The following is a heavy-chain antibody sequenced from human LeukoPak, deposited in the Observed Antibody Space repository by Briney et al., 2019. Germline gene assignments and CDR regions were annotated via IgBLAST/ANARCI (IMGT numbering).Heavy chain of an antibody. CDR3: ARGGCSGTSCYEIDY. CDR2: MSSSGTYT. J-gene: IGHJ4*02. V-gene: IGHV3-11*05. Sequence: GGSLRLSCAASGFTFSDYHMSWIRQAPGKGLEWVSYMSSSGTYTHSADSVKGRFAISRDNAKNSLYLQMNTLRAEDTAVYYCARGGCSGTSCYEIDYWGQGILVTVSS. D-gene: IGHD2-15*01. CDR1: GFTFSDYH.